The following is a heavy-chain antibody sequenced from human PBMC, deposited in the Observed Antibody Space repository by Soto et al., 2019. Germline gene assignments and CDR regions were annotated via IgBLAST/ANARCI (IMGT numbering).Heavy chain of an antibody. CDR2: ISGSSTI. CDR1: GFTFSSYS. J-gene: IGHJ6*02. CDR3: ARVGLGLFGMDV. D-gene: IGHD3-16*01. V-gene: IGHV3-48*02. Sequence: EVQLVESGGGLVQPGGSLRVSCAASGFTFSSYSINWVRQAPGKVLEWVSYISGSSTIYYADSVKGRFTISRDNAKNSLYPQMNSLRDEDTAVYYCARVGLGLFGMDVWGQGTTVTVSS.